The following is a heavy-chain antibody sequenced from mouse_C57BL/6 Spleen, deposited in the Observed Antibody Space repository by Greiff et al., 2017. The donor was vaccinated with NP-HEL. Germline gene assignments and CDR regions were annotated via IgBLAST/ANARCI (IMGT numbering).Heavy chain of an antibody. J-gene: IGHJ2*01. CDR1: GFTFSDYY. V-gene: IGHV5-16*01. D-gene: IGHD1-1*01. CDR2: INYDGSST. Sequence: EVKLMESEGGLVQPGSSMKLSCTASGFTFSDYYMAWVRQVPEKGLEWVANINYDGSSTYYLDSLKSRFIISRDNAKNILYLQMSSLKSEDTATYYWARTYGSSYVDYWGQGTTLTVSS. CDR3: ARTYGSSYVDY.